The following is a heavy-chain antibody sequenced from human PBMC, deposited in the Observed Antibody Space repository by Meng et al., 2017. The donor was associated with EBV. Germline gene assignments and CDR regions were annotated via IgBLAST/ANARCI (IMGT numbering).Heavy chain of an antibody. CDR3: ASESGRGFTPDY. J-gene: IGHJ4*02. Sequence: QVQLVQSGAEVKKPXSSVIVSCKTSGGTFRSDAISWVRLAPGQGLVWMGGLIPMTGVAHYAQKFQDRVSIIADEFTSTHYLELSSLRSEDTAIYFCASESGRGFTPDYWGQGTLVTVSS. CDR1: GGTFRSDA. CDR2: LIPMTGVA. D-gene: IGHD3-10*01. V-gene: IGHV1-69*01.